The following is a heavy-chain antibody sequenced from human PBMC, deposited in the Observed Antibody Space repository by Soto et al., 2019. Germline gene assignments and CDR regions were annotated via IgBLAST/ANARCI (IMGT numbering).Heavy chain of an antibody. V-gene: IGHV3-23*01. J-gene: IGHJ3*02. CDR1: GFTFSSYA. CDR3: AKDNVGRSAFDI. D-gene: IGHD2-15*01. Sequence: EVQLLESGGGLVQPGGSLRLSCVASGFTFSSYAMSWVRQAPGKGLEWVSAISGSGGSTYYADSVKGRFTISRDNSKNTLYLQMNSLRAEDTAVYYCAKDNVGRSAFDIWGQGTMVTVSS. CDR2: ISGSGGST.